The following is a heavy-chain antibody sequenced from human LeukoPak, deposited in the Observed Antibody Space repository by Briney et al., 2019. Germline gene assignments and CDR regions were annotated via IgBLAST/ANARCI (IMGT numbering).Heavy chain of an antibody. D-gene: IGHD6-19*01. V-gene: IGHV1-46*01. Sequence: GASVKGSCKASGYTFTNYFMHWVRQAPGQGLEWMGIINPSANSTIYAQKFQGRVTMTSDTSTTTVSMELSSLTSEDTAVYYCARDRNLIAVAGTEAFDIWGQGTMVIVSS. CDR2: INPSANST. J-gene: IGHJ3*02. CDR3: ARDRNLIAVAGTEAFDI. CDR1: GYTFTNYF.